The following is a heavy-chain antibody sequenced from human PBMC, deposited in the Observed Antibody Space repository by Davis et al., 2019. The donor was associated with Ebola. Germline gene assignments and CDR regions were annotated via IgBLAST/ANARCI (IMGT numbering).Heavy chain of an antibody. V-gene: IGHV1-18*01. CDR3: ARVSDDFWSGYYFDY. J-gene: IGHJ4*02. Sequence: ASVKVFCKASGYTFNLYGISWVRQAPGQGLEWMGWISAYNGNTNYAQRFQDRVTMTTDTSTNTAYMEVRSLRSDDTAVYYCARVSDDFWSGYYFDYWGQGTLVTISS. CDR2: ISAYNGNT. D-gene: IGHD3-3*01. CDR1: GYTFNLYG.